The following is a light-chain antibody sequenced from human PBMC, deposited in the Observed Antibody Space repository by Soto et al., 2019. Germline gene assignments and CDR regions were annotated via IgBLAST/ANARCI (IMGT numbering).Light chain of an antibody. V-gene: IGLV1-40*01. CDR3: QSYDSSLSGYV. CDR1: SSSIGEGYD. Sequence: QSVLTQPPSVSGAPGQRVTISCTGRSSSIGEGYDVQWFQQLPGTAPKLLIYGNTNRPSGVPDRFSGSKSGTSASLAITGLQAEDEADYYCQSYDSSLSGYVFGTGTKLTVL. J-gene: IGLJ1*01. CDR2: GNT.